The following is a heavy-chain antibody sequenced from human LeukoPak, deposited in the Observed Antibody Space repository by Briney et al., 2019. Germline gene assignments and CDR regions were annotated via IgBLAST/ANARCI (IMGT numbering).Heavy chain of an antibody. CDR3: VRDPSSVTLYFFDD. Sequence: ASVKVSCKASGYTFRGNYIHWLRQAPGQGLEWMGWIDANNGDTKSAQKFQGRVTMSRDTSISTAYMDLSSLSPDDAAVYYCVRDPSSVTLYFFDDWGQGTLVTVSS. CDR2: IDANNGDT. J-gene: IGHJ4*02. CDR1: GYTFRGNY. D-gene: IGHD4-11*01. V-gene: IGHV1-2*02.